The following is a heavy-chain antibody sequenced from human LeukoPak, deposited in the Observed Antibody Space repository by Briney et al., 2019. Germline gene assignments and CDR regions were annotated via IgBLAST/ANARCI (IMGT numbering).Heavy chain of an antibody. Sequence: SETLSLTCAVYGGSFSSYYWGWIRQPPGKGLEWIGSIYYSGSTYYNPSLKSRVTISVDTSKNQFSLKLSSVTAADTAVYYCARHGGFLEWLLYPNWFDPWGQGTLVTVSS. D-gene: IGHD3-3*01. CDR2: IYYSGST. CDR3: ARHGGFLEWLLYPNWFDP. CDR1: GGSFSSYY. V-gene: IGHV4-39*01. J-gene: IGHJ5*02.